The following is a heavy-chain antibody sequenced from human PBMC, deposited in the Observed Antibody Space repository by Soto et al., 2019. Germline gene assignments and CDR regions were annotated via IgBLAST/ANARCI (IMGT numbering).Heavy chain of an antibody. J-gene: IGHJ4*02. CDR1: GYSFDGYW. CDR3: ASQLDDSDTVPNFHYYFDS. V-gene: IGHV5-10-1*01. CDR2: IDPSDSQT. D-gene: IGHD5-18*01. Sequence: GEALKISCKGSGYSFDGYWITWVRQKPGKGLEWMGRIDPSDSQTYYSPSFGGHVTISVTKSITPVVLQWSNLRASDTVMYYCASQLDDSDTVPNFHYYFDSWGQGSPVTVSS.